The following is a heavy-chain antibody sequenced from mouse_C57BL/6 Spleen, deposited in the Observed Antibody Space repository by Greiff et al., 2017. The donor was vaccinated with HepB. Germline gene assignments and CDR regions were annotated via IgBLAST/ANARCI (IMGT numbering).Heavy chain of an antibody. D-gene: IGHD1-1*01. V-gene: IGHV1-18*01. Sequence: VQLQQSGPELVKPGASVQIPCKASGYTFTDYNIDWVKQSHGKSLEWLGDINPNNGGTIYNQKFKGKATLTVDKSSSTAYMELRSLTSEDTAVYYCARSIYYYGSVYAMDYWGQGTSVTVSS. CDR2: INPNNGGT. CDR1: GYTFTDYN. CDR3: ARSIYYYGSVYAMDY. J-gene: IGHJ4*01.